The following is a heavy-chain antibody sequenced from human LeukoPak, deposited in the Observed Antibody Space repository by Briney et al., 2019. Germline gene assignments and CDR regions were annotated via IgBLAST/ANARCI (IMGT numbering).Heavy chain of an antibody. CDR3: AKVSYDSSGYYFDY. D-gene: IGHD3-22*01. CDR1: GFTFSSYA. Sequence: GGSLRLSCAASGFTFSSYAMSWVRQAPGKGLEWVSAISGSGGSTYYADSVKGRFTISRDNSKNTLYLQMNSLRAEDAAVYYCAKVSYDSSGYYFDYWGQGTLVTVSS. V-gene: IGHV3-23*01. J-gene: IGHJ4*02. CDR2: ISGSGGST.